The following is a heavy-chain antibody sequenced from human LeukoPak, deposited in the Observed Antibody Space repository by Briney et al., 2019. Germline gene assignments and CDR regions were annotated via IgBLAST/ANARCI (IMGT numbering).Heavy chain of an antibody. V-gene: IGHV1-69*04. CDR1: GGTFSSYT. CDR3: ARDIAYYDSSGGPNWFDP. J-gene: IGHJ5*02. CDR2: IIPILGIA. Sequence: ASVKVSCKASGGTFSSYTISWVRQAPGQGLEWMGRIIPILGIANYAQKFQGRVTITADKSTTTAYMELSSLRSEDTAVYYCARDIAYYDSSGGPNWFDPWGQGTLVTVSS. D-gene: IGHD3-22*01.